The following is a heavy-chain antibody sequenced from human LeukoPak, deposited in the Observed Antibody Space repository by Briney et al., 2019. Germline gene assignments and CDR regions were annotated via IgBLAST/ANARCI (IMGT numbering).Heavy chain of an antibody. J-gene: IGHJ4*02. Sequence: GGSLRLSCAASGFTFHSYEMNWVRQAPGKGLEWVSYISSSSSPIYYADSVKGRFTISRDNAKNSLYLEMNSLRAEDTAIYYCATYRQVLLPFESWGQGTLVTVSS. D-gene: IGHD2-8*02. CDR3: ATYRQVLLPFES. CDR2: ISSSSSPI. CDR1: GFTFHSYE. V-gene: IGHV3-48*03.